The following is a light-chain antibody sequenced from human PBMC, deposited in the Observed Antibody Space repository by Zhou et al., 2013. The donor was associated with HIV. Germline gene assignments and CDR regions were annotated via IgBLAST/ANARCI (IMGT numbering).Light chain of an antibody. CDR2: KAS. J-gene: IGKJ1*01. CDR3: QQYNSSPWT. Sequence: DIQMTQSPSTLSAYVGDRVTITCRASQSLLSWLAWYQQKPGNAPKLLIYKASTLESGVPSRFSGSGSETEFTLTISSLQPDDFATYYCQQYNSSPWTFGQGTKVEIK. V-gene: IGKV1-5*03. CDR1: QSLLSW.